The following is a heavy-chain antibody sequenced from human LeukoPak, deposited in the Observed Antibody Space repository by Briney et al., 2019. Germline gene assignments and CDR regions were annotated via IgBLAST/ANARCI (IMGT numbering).Heavy chain of an antibody. CDR2: MNQDGSEK. Sequence: GGSLRLSCAASEFTFSSYWMTWVRQAPGKGLEWVANMNQDGSEKNYVDSVKGRFTISRDNAKNSLYLQMNSLRAEDTAVYYCARTLYSGYNLGYWGQGTLVTVSS. CDR3: ARTLYSGYNLGY. J-gene: IGHJ4*02. CDR1: EFTFSSYW. D-gene: IGHD5-12*01. V-gene: IGHV3-7*01.